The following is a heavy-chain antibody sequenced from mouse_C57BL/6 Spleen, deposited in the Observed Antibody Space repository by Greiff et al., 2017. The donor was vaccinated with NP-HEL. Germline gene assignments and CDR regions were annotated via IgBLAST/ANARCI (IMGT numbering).Heavy chain of an antibody. J-gene: IGHJ3*01. CDR1: GYTFTSYG. CDR3: ARGGITTGAWFAY. V-gene: IGHV1-81*01. D-gene: IGHD1-1*01. CDR2: IYPSNGGT. Sequence: VQLQQSGAELARPGASVKLSCKASGYTFTSYGISWVKQRTGQGLEWIGEIYPSNGGTNYNEKFKSKATLTVDKSSSTAYMQLSSLTSEDSAVYYCARGGITTGAWFAYWGQGTLVTVSA.